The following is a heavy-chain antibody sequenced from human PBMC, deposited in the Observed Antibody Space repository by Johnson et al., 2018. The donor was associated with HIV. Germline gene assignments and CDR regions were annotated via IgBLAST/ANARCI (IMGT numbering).Heavy chain of an antibody. J-gene: IGHJ3*02. CDR3: ARSNWAHFDAFDI. D-gene: IGHD7-27*01. CDR1: GFTFSSYD. V-gene: IGHV3-13*01. Sequence: VQLVESGGGVVQPGRSLRLSCAASGFTFSSYDMHWVRQATGKGLEWVSAIGTAGDTYYPGSVKGRFTISRENAKNSLYLQMNSLRAGDTAVYYCARSNWAHFDAFDIWGQGTMVTVSS. CDR2: IGTAGDT.